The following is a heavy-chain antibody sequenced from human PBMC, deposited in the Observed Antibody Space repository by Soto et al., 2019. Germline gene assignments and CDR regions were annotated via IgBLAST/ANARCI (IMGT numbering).Heavy chain of an antibody. CDR3: ATAEVDY. V-gene: IGHV3-74*01. CDR1: GFTFGDYW. J-gene: IGHJ4*02. CDR2: MNSDGTTT. Sequence: VGSLRLSCAASGFTFGDYWMHWVRQAPGKGLEWASRMNSDGTTTNYADSVKGRFTVSRDNAKNTLFLQMNSLRAEDTAVYYCATAEVDYWGPGTLVTVSS.